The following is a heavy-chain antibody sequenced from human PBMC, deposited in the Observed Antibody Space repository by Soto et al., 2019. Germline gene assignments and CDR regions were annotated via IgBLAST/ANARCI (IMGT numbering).Heavy chain of an antibody. CDR2: ISYDGTNK. CDR1: GFTFRSFG. CDR3: AKVLPATGIEGGGDAFDI. Sequence: GGSLRLSCAASGFTFRSFGMHWIRQAPGKGLEWVALISYDGTNKYYADSVRGRFTISRDNSKNTLYLEMNTLRVEDTAVYYCAKVLPATGIEGGGDAFDIWGQGTMVTVS. D-gene: IGHD1-26*01. J-gene: IGHJ3*02. V-gene: IGHV3-30*18.